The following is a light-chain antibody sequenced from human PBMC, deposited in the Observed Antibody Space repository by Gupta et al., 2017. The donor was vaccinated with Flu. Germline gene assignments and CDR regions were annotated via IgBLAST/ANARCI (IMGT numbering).Light chain of an antibody. V-gene: IGLV2-11*01. CDR1: SSDVGGYSY. Sequence: SVTISCTGTSSDVGGYSYVSWYQQYPGKAPKLMIYDVSHRPSGVPDRFSGSKSGNTASLTISGLQTEDEADYYCYSYAGRYTVGFGGGTSLTVL. CDR2: DVS. CDR3: YSYAGRYTVG. J-gene: IGLJ3*02.